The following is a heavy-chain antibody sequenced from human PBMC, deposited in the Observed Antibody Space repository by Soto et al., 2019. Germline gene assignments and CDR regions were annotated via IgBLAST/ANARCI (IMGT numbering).Heavy chain of an antibody. J-gene: IGHJ6*03. CDR2: INHSGST. Sequence: SETLSLTCAVYGGSFSGYYWSWIRQPPGKGLEWIGEINHSGSTNYNPSLKSRVTISVDTSKNQFSLKLSSVTAADTAVYYCARGYYGSGSYWVRPENSRFREDNGRWARGGRGNYMDVWGKGTTVTVSS. CDR1: GGSFSGYY. V-gene: IGHV4-34*01. D-gene: IGHD3-10*01. CDR3: ARGYYGSGSYWVRPENSRFREDNGRWARGGRGNYMDV.